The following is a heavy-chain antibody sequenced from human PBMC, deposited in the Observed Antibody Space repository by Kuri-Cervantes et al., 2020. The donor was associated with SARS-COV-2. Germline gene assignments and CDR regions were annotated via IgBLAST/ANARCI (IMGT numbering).Heavy chain of an antibody. CDR1: GLTFTSYA. V-gene: IGHV3-30*03. CDR2: ISYDGSNK. Sequence: GGSLRLSCAVSGLTFTSYAMHWVRQAPGKGLEWVALISYDGSNKYYADSVKGRFTISRDNSKNTLYLQMNSLRAEDTAVYYCARDGYFDWLFQGDYFDYWGQGTLVTVSS. J-gene: IGHJ4*02. D-gene: IGHD3-9*01. CDR3: ARDGYFDWLFQGDYFDY.